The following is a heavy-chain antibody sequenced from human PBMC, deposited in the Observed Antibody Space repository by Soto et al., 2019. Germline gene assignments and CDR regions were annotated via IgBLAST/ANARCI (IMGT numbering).Heavy chain of an antibody. CDR3: AKDRVEVDKAMVFDY. CDR2: ISYDGSNK. D-gene: IGHD5-18*01. Sequence: SLRLSCAAXGFTLSSYGMXXVRQAPGKGLEGVAVISYDGSNKYDADSVKGRFTISRDNSKNXPYLQMNSPRAEDTAVYYCAKDRVEVDKAMVFDYWGQGTLVTVSS. J-gene: IGHJ4*02. V-gene: IGHV3-30*18. CDR1: GFTLSSYG.